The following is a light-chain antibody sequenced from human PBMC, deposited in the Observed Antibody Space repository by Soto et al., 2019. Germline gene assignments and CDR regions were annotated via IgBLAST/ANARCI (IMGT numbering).Light chain of an antibody. V-gene: IGLV2-11*01. CDR2: DVS. J-gene: IGLJ2*01. Sequence: QSALTQPRSVSGSPGQSVTISCTGTSSDVGKYDYVSWYQQHPDKAPKLMIYDVSNRPSGVPDRFSGSKSGNTASLTISGLQAEDEADYYCCSYAGTYTLVFGGGTKVTVL. CDR3: CSYAGTYTLV. CDR1: SSDVGKYDY.